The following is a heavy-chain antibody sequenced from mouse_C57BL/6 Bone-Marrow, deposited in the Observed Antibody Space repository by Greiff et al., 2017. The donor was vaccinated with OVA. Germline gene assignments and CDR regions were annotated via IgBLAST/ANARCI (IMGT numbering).Heavy chain of an antibody. J-gene: IGHJ1*03. Sequence: QVQLKQSGAELARPGASVKLSCKASGYTFTCYGISWVKQRTGQGLEWIGEIYPRSGNTYYNEKFKGKATLTADKSSSTAYMELRSLTSEDSAVYFCASRIYYHGSTCPFYWYFDVWGTGTTVTVSS. CDR2: IYPRSGNT. CDR1: GYTFTCYG. V-gene: IGHV1-81*01. D-gene: IGHD1-1*01. CDR3: ASRIYYHGSTCPFYWYFDV.